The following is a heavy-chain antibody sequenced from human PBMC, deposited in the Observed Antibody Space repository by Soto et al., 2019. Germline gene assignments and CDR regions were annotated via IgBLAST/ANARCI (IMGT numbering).Heavy chain of an antibody. Sequence: ASVKVSCKASGYTFTSSGISWVRQAPGQGLEWMGWISVYSGNTNYAQKFQGRITMTTDTSTSTAYMELRSLRSDDTAVYYCASGPVIYYYYYMDVWGKGTTVTVSS. J-gene: IGHJ6*03. D-gene: IGHD3-16*02. CDR3: ASGPVIYYYYYMDV. CDR2: ISVYSGNT. CDR1: GYTFTSSG. V-gene: IGHV1-18*01.